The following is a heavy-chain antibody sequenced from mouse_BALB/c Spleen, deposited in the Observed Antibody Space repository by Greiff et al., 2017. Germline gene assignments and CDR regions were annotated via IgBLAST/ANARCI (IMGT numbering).Heavy chain of an antibody. Sequence: DVHLVESGGGLVQPGGSMKLSCVASGFTFSNYWMNWVRQSPEKGLEWVAEIRLKSNNYATHYAESVKGRFTISRDDSKSSVYLQMNNLRAEDTGIYYCTRNIWDFDYWGQGTTLTVSS. CDR1: GFTFSNYW. CDR2: IRLKSNNYAT. D-gene: IGHD4-1*01. J-gene: IGHJ2*01. V-gene: IGHV6-6*02. CDR3: TRNIWDFDY.